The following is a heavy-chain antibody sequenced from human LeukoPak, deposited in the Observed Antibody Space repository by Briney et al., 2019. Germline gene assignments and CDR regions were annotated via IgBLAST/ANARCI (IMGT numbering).Heavy chain of an antibody. J-gene: IGHJ6*02. D-gene: IGHD3-10*01. CDR3: ARDFGGYYGMDV. CDR1: GFTFSTYS. V-gene: IGHV3-48*02. Sequence: GGSLRHSCADSGFTFSTYSMYWVRQPPGKGVERVSFISTGSSTIYYADSVKGRFTISRDNDKNSLYLQINSLRDEDTAVYYCARDFGGYYGMDVWCQGTTVTVSS. CDR2: ISTGSSTI.